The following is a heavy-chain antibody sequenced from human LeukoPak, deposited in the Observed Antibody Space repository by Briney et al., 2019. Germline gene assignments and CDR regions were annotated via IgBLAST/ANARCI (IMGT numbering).Heavy chain of an antibody. D-gene: IGHD5-12*01. CDR3: ASEVATARGYFDL. Sequence: PSETLSLTCAVYGGSFSGYYWSWIRQPPGKGLEWIGEINHSGSTNYNPSLKSRVTISVDTSKNQFSLKLNSVTAADTAVYYCASEVATARGYFDLWGRGTLVTVSS. V-gene: IGHV4-34*01. CDR2: INHSGST. CDR1: GGSFSGYY. J-gene: IGHJ2*01.